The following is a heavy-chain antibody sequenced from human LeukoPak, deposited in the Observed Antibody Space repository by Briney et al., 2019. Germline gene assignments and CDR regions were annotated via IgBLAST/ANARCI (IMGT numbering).Heavy chain of an antibody. J-gene: IGHJ3*01. CDR3: AHSKRGGGYYINAFAV. Sequence: SEALSLTCTVSGASTSAYYWSWIRQPPGKGLEWIGYSYSGGNANYNPSLKSRVTISIDASENQFSLRLTSVTAADTAIYFCAHSKRGGGYYINAFAVWGQGALVTISS. CDR2: SYSGGNA. V-gene: IGHV4-59*01. D-gene: IGHD1-26*01. CDR1: GASTSAYY.